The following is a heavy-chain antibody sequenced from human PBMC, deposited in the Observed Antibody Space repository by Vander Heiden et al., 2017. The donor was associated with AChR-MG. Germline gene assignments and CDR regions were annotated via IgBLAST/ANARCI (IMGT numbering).Heavy chain of an antibody. Sequence: QVPLVQSGAEVQTPGSSVKVSCKASGGPLSRYPITGARQAPGQGVEWMGGIIPIFGKANYAQKFEGRVTSTADKSTSTAYMELSSLRSEETAVYYCARDPPYCSSTSGDTGNWFDAWGQGTMVTVSS. D-gene: IGHD2-2*02. V-gene: IGHV1-69*06. CDR2: IIPIFGKA. CDR1: GGPLSRYP. CDR3: ARDPPYCSSTSGDTGNWFDA. J-gene: IGHJ5*02.